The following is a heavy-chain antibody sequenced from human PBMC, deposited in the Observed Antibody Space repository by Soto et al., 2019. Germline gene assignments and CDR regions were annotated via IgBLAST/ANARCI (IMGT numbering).Heavy chain of an antibody. D-gene: IGHD6-19*01. CDR2: IIPIFGTA. CDR3: ARRAVAGPAYFDY. CDR1: GGTFSSYA. J-gene: IGHJ4*02. Sequence: QVQLVQSGAEVKKPGSSVKVSCKASGGTFSSYAISWVRQAPGQGLEWMGGIIPIFGTANYAQKLQGRVTITADESTSTADMELSSLRSEDTAVYYCARRAVAGPAYFDYWGQGTLVTVSS. V-gene: IGHV1-69*01.